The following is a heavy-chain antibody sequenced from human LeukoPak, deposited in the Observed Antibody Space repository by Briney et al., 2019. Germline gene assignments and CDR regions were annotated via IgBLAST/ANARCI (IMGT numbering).Heavy chain of an antibody. CDR3: ARADSSGWYFDY. D-gene: IGHD6-19*01. Sequence: GGSLRLSCAASGFTFSSYSMNWVRQATGKGLEWVSSISSSSSYIYYADSVKGRFTISRDNAKNSLYLQMNSLRAEDTAVYYCARADSSGWYFDYWGQGTLVTVSS. J-gene: IGHJ4*02. CDR1: GFTFSSYS. CDR2: ISSSSSYI. V-gene: IGHV3-21*01.